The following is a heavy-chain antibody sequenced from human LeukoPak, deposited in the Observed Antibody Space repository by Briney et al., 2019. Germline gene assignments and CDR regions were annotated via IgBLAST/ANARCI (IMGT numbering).Heavy chain of an antibody. Sequence: GGTLRLSCAASGFTFSSYGMSWVRQAPGKGLEWVSAISGSGGSTFYADSVKGRFTISRDNSKNTLYLQMNSLRAEDTAVYYCVKGASGSYGYFDYWGQGTLVTVSS. D-gene: IGHD1-26*01. CDR2: ISGSGGST. J-gene: IGHJ4*02. CDR1: GFTFSSYG. CDR3: VKGASGSYGYFDY. V-gene: IGHV3-23*01.